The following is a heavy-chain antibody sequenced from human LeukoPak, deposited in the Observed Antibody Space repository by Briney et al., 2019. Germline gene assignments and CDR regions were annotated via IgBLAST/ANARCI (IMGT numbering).Heavy chain of an antibody. J-gene: IGHJ4*02. CDR3: ATGYSSGWYLDY. Sequence: ASVTVSCTVSGYTLTELSMHWVRQAPGKGLEWMGGFDPEDGETIYAQKFQGRVTMTEDTSTDTAYMELSSLRSEDTAVYYCATGYSSGWYLDYWGQGTLVTVSS. D-gene: IGHD6-19*01. CDR2: FDPEDGET. CDR1: GYTLTELS. V-gene: IGHV1-24*01.